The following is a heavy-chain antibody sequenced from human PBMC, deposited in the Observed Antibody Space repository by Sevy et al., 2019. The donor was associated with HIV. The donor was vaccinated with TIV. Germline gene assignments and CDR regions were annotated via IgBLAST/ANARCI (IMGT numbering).Heavy chain of an antibody. CDR3: TRGGNWNANYYYGMDV. CDR1: GFTFSSYD. CDR2: IGTVGEK. D-gene: IGHD1-1*01. J-gene: IGHJ6*02. Sequence: GGSLRLSCAASGFTFSSYDMHWVRQATGKSLEWVSTIGTVGEKYYPGSVKGRFTISRENAKNSLYLQMNSLRAGDTAVYYCTRGGNWNANYYYGMDVWGQGTTVTVSS. V-gene: IGHV3-13*01.